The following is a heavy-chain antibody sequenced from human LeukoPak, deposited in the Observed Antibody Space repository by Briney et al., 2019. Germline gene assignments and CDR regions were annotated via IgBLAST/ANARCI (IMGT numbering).Heavy chain of an antibody. V-gene: IGHV4-59*12. D-gene: IGHD3-22*01. CDR1: GGSIRRYY. CDR3: ARESHYSSGYYQLFDY. J-gene: IGHJ4*02. CDR2: IYYSGST. Sequence: PSETLSLTCTVSGGSIRRYYWSWIRQPPGKGLEWIGYIYYSGSTNYNPSLKSRVTISVDTSKNQFSLKLSSVTAADTAVYYCARESHYSSGYYQLFDYWGQGTLVTVSS.